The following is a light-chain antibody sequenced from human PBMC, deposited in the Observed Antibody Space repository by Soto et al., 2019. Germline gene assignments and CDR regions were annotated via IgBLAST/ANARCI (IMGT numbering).Light chain of an antibody. CDR3: QQLDNWPIT. V-gene: IGKV3-11*01. J-gene: IGKJ5*01. CDR2: DAS. CDR1: QDIYTY. Sequence: DILLTQSPVTLSLSPVERATLSCRASQDIYTYLAWYQQKPGQAPRLLIYDASNRATGIPSRFSGSGSGTDFTLTISSLEPEDFAVYYCQQLDNWPITCGQGTRLEIK.